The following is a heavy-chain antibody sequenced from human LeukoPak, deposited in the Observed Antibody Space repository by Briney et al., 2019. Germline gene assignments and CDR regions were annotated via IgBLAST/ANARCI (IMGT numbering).Heavy chain of an antibody. J-gene: IGHJ5*02. D-gene: IGHD2-2*01. CDR2: IRYDGSNK. V-gene: IGHV3-30*02. CDR3: AKDKVPAAIVNWFDP. CDR1: GFTFSSYS. Sequence: GGSLRLSCAASGFTFSSYSMHWVRQAPGKGLEWVAFIRYDGSNKYYADSVKGRFTISRDNSKSTLYLQMNSLRAEDTAVYYCAKDKVPAAIVNWFDPWGQGTLVTVSS.